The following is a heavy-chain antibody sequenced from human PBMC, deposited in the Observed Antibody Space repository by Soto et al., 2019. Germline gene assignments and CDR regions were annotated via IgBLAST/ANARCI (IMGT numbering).Heavy chain of an antibody. J-gene: IGHJ4*02. V-gene: IGHV3-23*01. Sequence: GGSMRLSCAASGFTFSSYAMSWVRKAKGKGLEWVSGITASGGSTSYADSVKGRFTISRDNSKNTLYLQMNSLRAEDTAVYYCAHTQGIVLVPAAIWYWGQGTLVTVSS. CDR1: GFTFSSYA. CDR2: ITASGGST. CDR3: AHTQGIVLVPAAIWY. D-gene: IGHD2-2*02.